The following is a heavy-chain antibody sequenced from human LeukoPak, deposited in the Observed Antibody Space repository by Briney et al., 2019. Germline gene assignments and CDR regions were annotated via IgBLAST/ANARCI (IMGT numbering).Heavy chain of an antibody. Sequence: GGSLRLSCGASGMTFSNHWMHWVRQVPGKGLVWVSLIKTDGRITIYADSVKGRFTISRDNGKSTLYLQMNSLRAEDTAIYYCTTGPSYGYEWWGQGTVVTVSS. V-gene: IGHV3-74*01. CDR3: TTGPSYGYEW. J-gene: IGHJ4*02. CDR1: GMTFSNHW. CDR2: IKTDGRIT. D-gene: IGHD3-16*01.